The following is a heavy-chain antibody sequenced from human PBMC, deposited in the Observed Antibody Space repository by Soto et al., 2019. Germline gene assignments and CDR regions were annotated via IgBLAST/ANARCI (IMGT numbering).Heavy chain of an antibody. CDR2: INAGNGNR. CDR3: AREPNYFDY. CDR1: GYTFTSYA. J-gene: IGHJ4*02. Sequence: ASVKVSCKASGYTFTSYAMHWVRQAPGQRLEWMGWINAGNGNRKYSQKFQGRVTITRDTSTSTAYMELRSLRSEDTAVYYCAREPNYFDYWGQGTLVTVSS. V-gene: IGHV1-3*01.